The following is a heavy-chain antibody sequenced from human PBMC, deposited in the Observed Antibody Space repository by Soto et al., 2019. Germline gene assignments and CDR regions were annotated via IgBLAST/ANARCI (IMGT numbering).Heavy chain of an antibody. CDR3: ARQKTKAAAGTEGVGNNYQNYGMEV. Sequence: SVKVSCKASGGTYSSYAISCVRQAPGQGLEWMGGIIPIFGTSNYAQKFQGRVTITADKSTSTAYVELSSLRSEDTAVYYCARQKTKAAAGTEGVGNNYQNYGMEVWGKGNTVTVSS. V-gene: IGHV1-69*06. CDR2: IIPIFGTS. D-gene: IGHD6-13*01. J-gene: IGHJ6*04. CDR1: GGTYSSYA.